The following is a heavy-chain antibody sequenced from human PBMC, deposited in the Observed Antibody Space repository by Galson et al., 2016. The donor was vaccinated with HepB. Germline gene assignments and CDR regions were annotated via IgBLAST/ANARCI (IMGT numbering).Heavy chain of an antibody. CDR2: INAGYGNT. D-gene: IGHD2-2*01. CDR3: ARAAGDCTRISCYSTSEYGMDV. J-gene: IGHJ6*02. CDR1: GYTFNNYG. Sequence: VKVSCKASGYTFNNYGMPWVRQAPGQRLEWMGWINAGYGNTKYGNIKYSQNFQGRVTITRDTSANTAYMEVSSLRSEDTAVYYCARAAGDCTRISCYSTSEYGMDVWGQGTTVTVSS. V-gene: IGHV1-3*01.